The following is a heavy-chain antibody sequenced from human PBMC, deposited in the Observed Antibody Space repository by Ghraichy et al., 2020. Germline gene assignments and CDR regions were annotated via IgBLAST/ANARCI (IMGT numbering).Heavy chain of an antibody. CDR2: INQNGREK. CDR3: ATGYYDILTGSH. Sequence: GGSLRLSCAASGFTFSRFWMSWVRQAPGKGLEWVANINQNGREKHYVDSVKGRFAVSRDNAKNSLYLQMSSLRAEDTAVYYCATGYYDILTGSHWGQGTLVTVSS. J-gene: IGHJ4*02. V-gene: IGHV3-7*01. CDR1: GFTFSRFW. D-gene: IGHD3-9*01.